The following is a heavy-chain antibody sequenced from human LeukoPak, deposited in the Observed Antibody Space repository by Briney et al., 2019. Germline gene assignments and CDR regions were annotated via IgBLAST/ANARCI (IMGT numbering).Heavy chain of an antibody. J-gene: IGHJ6*03. CDR2: IKQDGSEK. V-gene: IGHV3-7*01. CDR1: GFTFSSYS. D-gene: IGHD3-16*01. CDR3: ARDWDMDV. Sequence: GGSLRLSCAASGFTFSSYSMTWVRQAPGKGLEWVANIKQDGSEKYYVDSVKGRFTISRDNAKNSLYLQMNSLRAEDTAVYYCARDWDMDVWGKGTTVTVSS.